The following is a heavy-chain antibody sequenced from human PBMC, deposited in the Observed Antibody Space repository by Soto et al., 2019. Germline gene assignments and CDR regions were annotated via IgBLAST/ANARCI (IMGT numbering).Heavy chain of an antibody. CDR1: GFTFSSYG. CDR3: ARGDYNMCSH. J-gene: IGHJ4*02. CDR2: ISYDGSSK. D-gene: IGHD4-4*01. V-gene: IGHV3-30*03. Sequence: QVQLVESGGGVVQPGRSMRLSCAASGFTFSSYGRHWVRQAPGKGLEWVAVISYDGSSKYSADSVKGRFTISRDNSKNTLDLHMNSLRDEETAVYYCARGDYNMCSHWGQGTLVTVSS.